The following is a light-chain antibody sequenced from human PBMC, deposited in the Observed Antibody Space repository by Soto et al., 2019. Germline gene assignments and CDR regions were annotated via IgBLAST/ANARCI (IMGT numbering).Light chain of an antibody. J-gene: IGLJ2*01. Sequence: QSALTQPASVSGSPGQSITISCTGTSSDVGSYNLVSWYQQHPGKAPNLMLYEGSKRPSGVSNRFSGSKSGNTASLTISGLQAEDEADYYCCSYLGSRTLVFGGGTQLTVL. CDR1: SSDVGSYNL. CDR2: EGS. V-gene: IGLV2-23*01. CDR3: CSYLGSRTLV.